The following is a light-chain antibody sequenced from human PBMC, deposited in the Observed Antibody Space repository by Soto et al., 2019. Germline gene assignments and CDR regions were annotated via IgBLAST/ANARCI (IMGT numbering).Light chain of an antibody. J-gene: IGKJ1*01. Sequence: EIILTQSPASLSVSPGERATLSCRASQSVNNNLAWYQQKPGQAPRLLIYGASTRATGIPGRFRGSGSGTEFTLTITSLQSEDFAVYFCQQRSNWRGTFGQGTKVEIK. CDR2: GAS. CDR1: QSVNNN. V-gene: IGKV3-15*01. CDR3: QQRSNWRGT.